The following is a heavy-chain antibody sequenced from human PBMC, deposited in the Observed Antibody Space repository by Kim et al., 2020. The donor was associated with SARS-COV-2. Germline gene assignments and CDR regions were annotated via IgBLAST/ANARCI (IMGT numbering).Heavy chain of an antibody. V-gene: IGHV3-30*18. D-gene: IGHD3-9*01. J-gene: IGHJ4*02. CDR2: ISYDGSNK. CDR1: GFTFSSYG. CDR3: AKSPDLRYFDWYLDY. Sequence: GGSLRLSCAASGFTFSSYGMHWVRQAPGKGLEWVAVISYDGSNKYYADSVKGRFTISRDNSKNTLYLQMNSLRAEDTAVYYCAKSPDLRYFDWYLDYWGQGTLVTVSS.